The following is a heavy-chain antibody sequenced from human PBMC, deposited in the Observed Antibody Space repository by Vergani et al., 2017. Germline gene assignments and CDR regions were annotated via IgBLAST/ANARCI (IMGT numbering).Heavy chain of an antibody. Sequence: EVQLVESGGGLVQPGGSLRLSCAASGFTVSSNYMSWVRQAPGKGLEWVSVIYSGGSTDYADSVKGRFTISRDNSKNTLYLQMNSLRAEDTAVYYCARASIYYDDSAEAFDIWGQGTMVTVSS. CDR2: IYSGGST. CDR3: ARASIYYDDSAEAFDI. J-gene: IGHJ3*02. CDR1: GFTVSSNY. D-gene: IGHD3-22*01. V-gene: IGHV3-66*01.